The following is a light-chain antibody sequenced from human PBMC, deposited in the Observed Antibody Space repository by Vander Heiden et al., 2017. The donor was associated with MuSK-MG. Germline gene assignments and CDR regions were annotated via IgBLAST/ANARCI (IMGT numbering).Light chain of an antibody. Sequence: EIVLTQSPATLSLSPGERATLSCRASQSVSSYLAWYQQQPGQAPRLLIYDSSNRATGIPARFSGSGSGTDFTLTITSLESEDFAVYYCQQRSNWPITFGQGTRLEI. CDR1: QSVSSY. CDR3: QQRSNWPIT. J-gene: IGKJ5*01. CDR2: DSS. V-gene: IGKV3-11*01.